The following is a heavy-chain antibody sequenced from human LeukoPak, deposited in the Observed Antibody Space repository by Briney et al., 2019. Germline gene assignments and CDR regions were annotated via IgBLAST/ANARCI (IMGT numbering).Heavy chain of an antibody. J-gene: IGHJ4*02. Sequence: GGSLRLSCAASGFTFSTYAMSWVRQAPGKGLEWISTISSSGGSTYYADSVKGRFTISRDNSKNTLSLQMNTLRAEDTAVYYCAKDTNLTPDYWGQGTLVTVSS. CDR3: AKDTNLTPDY. CDR2: ISSSGGST. V-gene: IGHV3-23*01. CDR1: GFTFSTYA.